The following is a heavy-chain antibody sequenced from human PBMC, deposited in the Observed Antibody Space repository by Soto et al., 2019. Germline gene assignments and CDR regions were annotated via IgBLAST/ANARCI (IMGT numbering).Heavy chain of an antibody. CDR3: ARRRVGAYYFDY. CDR1: GGSISSSGYY. V-gene: IGHV4-39*01. D-gene: IGHD3-16*01. J-gene: IGHJ4*02. Sequence: QLQLQESGPGLVKPSETLSLTCTVSGGSISSSGYYWGWIRQPPGKGLEWIGKIYSSGSTYYNPSLKNRVTITIDTSKNQFSLKLTSVTAADTAVYYCARRRVGAYYFDYWGQGILVTVSS. CDR2: IYSSGST.